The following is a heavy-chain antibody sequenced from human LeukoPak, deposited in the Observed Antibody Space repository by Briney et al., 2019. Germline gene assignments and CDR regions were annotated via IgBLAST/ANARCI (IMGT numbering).Heavy chain of an antibody. V-gene: IGHV3-23*01. CDR2: ISGSDGST. D-gene: IGHD3-22*01. CDR1: GFTFSSYA. CDR3: AREKLFSSADTRGYPRAIGV. J-gene: IGHJ4*02. Sequence: GGSLRLSCAASGFTFSSYAMSWVRQAPGKGLEWVSAISGSDGSTYYADSVKGRFTISRDNSKNTLYLQMNSLRAADTAVYYCAREKLFSSADTRGYPRAIGVWGQGTLVTVSS.